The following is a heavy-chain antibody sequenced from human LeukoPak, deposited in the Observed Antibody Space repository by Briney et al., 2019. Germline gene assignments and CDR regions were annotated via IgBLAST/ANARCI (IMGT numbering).Heavy chain of an antibody. Sequence: GGSLRLSCAASGFTFSRYAMTWVRQTPGKGLEWVSSISGPGDHTYYADSVKGRFTISRDNSENALYLQMNSLRADDTAVYYCAKDRITIFGVVMDQWGQGALVTVSS. CDR1: GFTFSRYA. D-gene: IGHD3-3*01. CDR2: ISGPGDHT. V-gene: IGHV3-23*01. J-gene: IGHJ4*02. CDR3: AKDRITIFGVVMDQ.